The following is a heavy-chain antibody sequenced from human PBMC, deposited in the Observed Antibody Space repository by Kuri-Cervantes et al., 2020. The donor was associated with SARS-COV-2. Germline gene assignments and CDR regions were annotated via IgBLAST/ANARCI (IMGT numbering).Heavy chain of an antibody. D-gene: IGHD1-26*01. CDR1: GFTFSAYT. Sequence: GESLKISCVASGFTFSAYTLNWVRQAPGKGLEWVSSITRSSVYISYAGSLKGRFTISRDNAKNSLYLQMNSLRAEDTAVYYCARRGYSGSIDAFDIWGQGTMVTVSS. CDR3: ARRGYSGSIDAFDI. V-gene: IGHV3-21*01. CDR2: ITRSSVYI. J-gene: IGHJ3*02.